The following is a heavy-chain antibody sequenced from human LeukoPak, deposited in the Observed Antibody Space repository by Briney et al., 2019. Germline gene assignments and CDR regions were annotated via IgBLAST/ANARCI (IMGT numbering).Heavy chain of an antibody. CDR2: IYYTGST. V-gene: IGHV4-31*06. J-gene: IGHJ3*02. CDR3: VRIWYGGRVGVFNI. D-gene: IGHD1-26*01. Sequence: SETLSLTCTVSGGSINSGNYYWGWIRQHPGKGLEWIGYIYYTGSTYYNPSLKSRVTISVDTSKTQFSLKLSSVTAADTAVYYLVRIWYGGRVGVFNIWGKGKMVTFSS. CDR1: GGSINSGNYY.